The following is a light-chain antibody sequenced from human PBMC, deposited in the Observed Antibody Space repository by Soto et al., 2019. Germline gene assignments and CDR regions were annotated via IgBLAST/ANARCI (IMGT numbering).Light chain of an antibody. J-gene: IGKJ4*01. V-gene: IGKV3-11*01. CDR3: QQRSTWPLS. CDR1: QSVRSY. CDR2: DTS. Sequence: EIVLTQSPATLALSPGERATLSCRASQSVRSYLAWYQQKPGQAPRLLIYDTSNRATGIPARFSGSGSGTDFSLTINSLEPEDFAVYYCQQRSTWPLSFGGGNRVEI.